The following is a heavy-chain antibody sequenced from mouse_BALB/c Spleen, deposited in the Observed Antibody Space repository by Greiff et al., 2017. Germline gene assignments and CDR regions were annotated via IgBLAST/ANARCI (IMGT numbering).Heavy chain of an antibody. CDR2: ISYSGST. Sequence: EVQLQQSGPSLVKPSQTLSLTCSVTGDSITSGYWNWIRKFPGNKLEYMGYISYSGSTYYNPSLKSRISITRDTSKNQYYLQLNSVTTEDTATYYCARWDYGQAWFAYWGQGTLVTVSA. CDR3: ARWDYGQAWFAY. CDR1: GDSITSGY. J-gene: IGHJ3*01. D-gene: IGHD2-4*01. V-gene: IGHV3-8*02.